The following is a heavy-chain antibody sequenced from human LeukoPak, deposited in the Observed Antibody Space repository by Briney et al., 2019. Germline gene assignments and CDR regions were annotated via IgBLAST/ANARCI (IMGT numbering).Heavy chain of an antibody. CDR2: IYYSGST. CDR1: GGSISSYH. D-gene: IGHD3-10*01. V-gene: IGHV4-59*01. CDR3: ARAYYYGSGSYAFDI. J-gene: IGHJ3*02. Sequence: SETLSLTCTVSGGSISSYHWSWVRQPPGKGLEWIGYIYYSGSTNHNPSLKSRVTISVDTSKNQFSLKLSSVTAADTAVYYCARAYYYGSGSYAFDIWGQGTMVTVSS.